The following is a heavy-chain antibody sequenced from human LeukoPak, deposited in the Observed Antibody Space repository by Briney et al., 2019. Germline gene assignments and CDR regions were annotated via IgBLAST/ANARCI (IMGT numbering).Heavy chain of an antibody. CDR1: GFTFSSCG. CDR2: IGPTGTDR. Sequence: GGSLRLSCAASGFTFSSCGINWVRQAPGKGLEWVSSIGPTGTDRYYADSVRGRFTISRDNAKNSMYLQMDSLRDEDTAVYYCATETIGRHYDYWGQGTLLTVSS. V-gene: IGHV3-21*01. CDR3: ATETIGRHYDY. D-gene: IGHD1-14*01. J-gene: IGHJ4*02.